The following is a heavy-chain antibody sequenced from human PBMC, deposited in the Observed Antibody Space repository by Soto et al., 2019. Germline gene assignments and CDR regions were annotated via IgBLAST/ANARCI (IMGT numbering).Heavy chain of an antibody. CDR3: ARGLGDYDSSGYSTQFAIDY. D-gene: IGHD3-22*01. CDR2: IIPIFGTA. J-gene: IGHJ4*02. CDR1: GGTFSSYA. Sequence: SVKVSCKASGGTFSSYAISWVRQAPGQGLEWMGGIIPIFGTANYAQKFQGRVTITADKSTSTAYMELSSLRSEDTAVYYCARGLGDYDSSGYSTQFAIDYWGQGTLVTVSS. V-gene: IGHV1-69*06.